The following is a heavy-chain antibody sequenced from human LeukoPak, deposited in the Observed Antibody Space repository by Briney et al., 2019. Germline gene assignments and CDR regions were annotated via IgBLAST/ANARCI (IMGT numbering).Heavy chain of an antibody. V-gene: IGHV1-2*02. Sequence: ASVKVSCKASGYTFTGYYMHWVRQAPGQGLEWMGWINPNSGGTNYAQKLQGRVTMTTDTSTSTAYMELRSLRSDDTAVYYCARVCTYCSSTSCLLSGDCYSFPHDYWGQGTLVTVSS. CDR2: INPNSGGT. CDR1: GYTFTGYY. J-gene: IGHJ4*02. CDR3: ARVCTYCSSTSCLLSGDCYSFPHDY. D-gene: IGHD2-2*01.